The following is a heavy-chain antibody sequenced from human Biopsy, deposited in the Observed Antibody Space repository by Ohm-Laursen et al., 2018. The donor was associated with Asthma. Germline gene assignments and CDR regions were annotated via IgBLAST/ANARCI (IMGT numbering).Heavy chain of an antibody. D-gene: IGHD6-19*01. Sequence: SLRLSCTASGFTFSSSAMSWVRQTPGKGLERVSAITGSGGTTYYADSVRGRFTISRDNSKNTLFLQMDSLSAEDTAVYYCAKDFRGIAVAGDRGFDYWGQGTLVIVSS. CDR1: GFTFSSSA. CDR3: AKDFRGIAVAGDRGFDY. CDR2: ITGSGGTT. J-gene: IGHJ4*02. V-gene: IGHV3-23*01.